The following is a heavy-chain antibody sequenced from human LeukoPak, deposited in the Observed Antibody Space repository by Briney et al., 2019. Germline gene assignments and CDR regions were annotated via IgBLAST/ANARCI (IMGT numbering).Heavy chain of an antibody. J-gene: IGHJ4*02. CDR1: GFTFSSYA. CDR2: IWYDGSNK. Sequence: GGSLRLSCAASGFTFSSYAMSWVRQAPGKGLEWVAVIWYDGSNKYYADSVKGRFTISRDNSKSTLYLQMNSLRAEDAAVYYCARDLYVWGSYRPFDYWGQGTLVTVSS. V-gene: IGHV3-33*08. D-gene: IGHD3-16*02. CDR3: ARDLYVWGSYRPFDY.